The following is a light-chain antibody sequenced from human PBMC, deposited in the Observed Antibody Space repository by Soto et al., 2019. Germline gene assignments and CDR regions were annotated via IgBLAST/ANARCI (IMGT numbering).Light chain of an antibody. V-gene: IGKV1-39*01. CDR3: QQYGSSPLFT. Sequence: DIQMTQSPSSLSASVGDRVTITCRASQSISSYLNWYQQKPGKAPKLLIYAASSLQSGVPSRFSGSGSGTDFTLTISRLEPEDFAVYYCQQYGSSPLFTFGPGTKVDL. CDR1: QSISSY. CDR2: AAS. J-gene: IGKJ3*01.